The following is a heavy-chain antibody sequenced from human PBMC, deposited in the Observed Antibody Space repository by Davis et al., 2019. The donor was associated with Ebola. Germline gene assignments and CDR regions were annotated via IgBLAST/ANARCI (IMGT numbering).Heavy chain of an antibody. CDR3: ASGRSIAAAGFDY. V-gene: IGHV4-59*12. D-gene: IGHD6-13*01. Sequence: SETLSLTCTVSGGSISSYYWSWIRQPPGKGLEWIGYIYYSGSTNYNPSLKSRVTISVDKSKNQFSLKLSSVTAADTAVYYCASGRSIAAAGFDYWGQGTLVTVSS. CDR1: GGSISSYY. J-gene: IGHJ4*02. CDR2: IYYSGST.